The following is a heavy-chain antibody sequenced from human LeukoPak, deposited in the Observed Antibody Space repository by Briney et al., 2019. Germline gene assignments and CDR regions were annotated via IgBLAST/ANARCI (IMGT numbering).Heavy chain of an antibody. D-gene: IGHD3-10*01. CDR1: DFSFDTYP. CDR2: ITARDFIT. V-gene: IGHV3-23*01. CDR3: AKGLLWFGEGVYFDY. Sequence: GGSLRLSCVGSDFSFDTYPMGWVRQSPGRGLEWVSTITARDFITYYADSVKGRFTISRDNSKNTLYLQMNSLRAEDTAVYYCAKGLLWFGEGVYFDYWGQGTLVTVSS. J-gene: IGHJ4*02.